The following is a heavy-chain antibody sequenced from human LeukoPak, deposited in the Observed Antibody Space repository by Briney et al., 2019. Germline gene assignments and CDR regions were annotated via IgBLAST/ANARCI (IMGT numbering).Heavy chain of an antibody. CDR2: ISGSGGST. Sequence: GGTLRLSCAASGFTFSSYGMSWVRQAPGKGLEWVSAISGSGGSTYYAGSVKGRFTISRDNSKNTLYLQMNSLRAEDTAVYYCAKDHVAVAGGSPYFDYWGQGTLVTVSS. V-gene: IGHV3-23*01. J-gene: IGHJ4*02. CDR3: AKDHVAVAGGSPYFDY. D-gene: IGHD6-19*01. CDR1: GFTFSSYG.